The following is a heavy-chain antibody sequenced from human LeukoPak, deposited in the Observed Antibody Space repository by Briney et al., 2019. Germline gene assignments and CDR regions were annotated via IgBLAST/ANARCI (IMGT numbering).Heavy chain of an antibody. CDR1: GFTFSGHS. CDR3: GRVIAGAIDY. V-gene: IGHV3-7*01. J-gene: IGHJ4*02. CDR2: INLDGSER. Sequence: PGGSLRLSCAASGFTFSGHSWTWVRQAPGKGREGVANINLDGSERFYVDFVKGRFTIYRDNADNSMSLQMNSLRAEDTAVYYCGRVIAGAIDYWGQGTLVTVSS. D-gene: IGHD6-13*01.